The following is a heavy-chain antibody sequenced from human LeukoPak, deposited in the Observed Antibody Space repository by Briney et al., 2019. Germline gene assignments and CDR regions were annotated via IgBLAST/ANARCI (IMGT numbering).Heavy chain of an antibody. D-gene: IGHD7-27*01. CDR1: DGSITSSSYY. J-gene: IGHJ4*02. Sequence: SETLSLTCTVSDGSITSSSYYWTWVRQPPGKGLEWIGNINYGGTTDYNPSLKSRVTKSVDTSKNQFSLRLSSVTAADTAVYYCASRKLGNDYWGQGTLVTVSS. CDR2: INYGGTT. V-gene: IGHV4-39*07. CDR3: ASRKLGNDY.